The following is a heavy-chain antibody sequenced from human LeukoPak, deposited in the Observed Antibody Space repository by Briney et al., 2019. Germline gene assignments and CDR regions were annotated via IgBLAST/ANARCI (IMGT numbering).Heavy chain of an antibody. CDR1: GGSISSYY. D-gene: IGHD6-19*01. Sequence: SETLSLTCTVSGGSISSYYWSWIRQTPGKGLEWIGYVYDIGSTKYNPSLKSRVTISVDTSKNQFSLKLSSVTAADTAVYYCAILYSSGWYYFDYWGQGTLVTVSS. J-gene: IGHJ4*02. CDR2: VYDIGST. CDR3: AILYSSGWYYFDY. V-gene: IGHV4-59*08.